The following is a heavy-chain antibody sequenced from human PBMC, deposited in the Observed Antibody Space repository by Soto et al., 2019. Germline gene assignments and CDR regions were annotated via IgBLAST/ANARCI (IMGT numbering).Heavy chain of an antibody. CDR3: ARGGKTYYDFWSGYSTDGHYCYYGMDV. V-gene: IGHV1-69*13. D-gene: IGHD3-3*01. CDR2: IIPIFGTA. Sequence: SVKVSCKASGGTFSSYAISWVRQAPGQGLEWMGGIIPIFGTANYAQKFQGRVTITADESTSTAYMELSSLRSEDTAVYYCARGGKTYYDFWSGYSTDGHYCYYGMDVWGQGTTVTVSS. CDR1: GGTFSSYA. J-gene: IGHJ6*02.